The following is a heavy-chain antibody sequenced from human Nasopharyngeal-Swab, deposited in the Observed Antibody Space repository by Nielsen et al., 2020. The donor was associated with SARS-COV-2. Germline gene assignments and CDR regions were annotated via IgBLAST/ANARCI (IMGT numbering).Heavy chain of an antibody. CDR2: ISAYNGNT. J-gene: IGHJ3*02. CDR3: ASNPLYCSSTSCYHDAFDI. CDR1: GYTFTSYG. V-gene: IGHV1-18*01. Sequence: ASVNVSCKASGYTFTSYGISWVRQAPGQGLKWMGWISAYNGNTNYAQKLQGRVTMTTDTSTSTAYMELRSLRSDDTAVYYCASNPLYCSSTSCYHDAFDIWGQGTMVTVSS. D-gene: IGHD2-2*01.